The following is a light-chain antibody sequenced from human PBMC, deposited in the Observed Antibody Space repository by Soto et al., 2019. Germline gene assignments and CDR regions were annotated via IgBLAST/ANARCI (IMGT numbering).Light chain of an antibody. Sequence: ESVLTQSPGSLSLSRGERATLSCSASQSVSSSLAWYQQKTGQAPRLLISGASSRATGIPDRFSGSGSGTDFTLTISSLQPEDFATYYCQQGYSTPRTFGQGTKVDI. J-gene: IGKJ1*01. V-gene: IGKV3-20*01. CDR2: GAS. CDR1: QSVSSS. CDR3: QQGYSTPRT.